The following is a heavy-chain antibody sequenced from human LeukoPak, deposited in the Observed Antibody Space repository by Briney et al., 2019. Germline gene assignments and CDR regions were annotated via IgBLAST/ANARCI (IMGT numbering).Heavy chain of an antibody. CDR3: AKESSVVPAANYFDY. D-gene: IGHD2-2*01. J-gene: IGHJ4*02. Sequence: PGGSLRLSCAASGFTFSSYAMSWVRQAPGKGLEWVSAISGSGGSTYYADSVKGRFTISRDNSKNTLYLQMNSLRAEDTAVYYCAKESSVVPAANYFDYWGQGTLVTVFS. CDR2: ISGSGGST. V-gene: IGHV3-23*01. CDR1: GFTFSSYA.